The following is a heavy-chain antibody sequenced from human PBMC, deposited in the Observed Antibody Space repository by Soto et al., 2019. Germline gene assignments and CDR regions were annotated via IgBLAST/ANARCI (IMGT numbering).Heavy chain of an antibody. V-gene: IGHV3-23*01. Sequence: GGSLRLSCAASGFTYSNFALSWVRQAPGKGLVWLAGTSGSGGSTYYADPVKGRFTISRDTSQNTLYLQMNSLRVEDTAVYFCARDRVVRGSGLTYFDFWGQGTLVTVSS. J-gene: IGHJ4*01. CDR2: TSGSGGST. D-gene: IGHD3-10*01. CDR3: ARDRVVRGSGLTYFDF. CDR1: GFTYSNFA.